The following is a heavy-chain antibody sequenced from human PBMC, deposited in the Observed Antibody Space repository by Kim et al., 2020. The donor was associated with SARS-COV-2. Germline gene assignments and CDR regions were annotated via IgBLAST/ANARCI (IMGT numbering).Heavy chain of an antibody. CDR2: IWYDGSNK. CDR1: GFTFSSYG. CDR3: AKVGSSSGWSYYYYYGMDV. Sequence: GGSLRLSCAASGFTFSSYGMHWVRQAPGKGLEWVAVIWYDGSNKYYADSVKGRFTISRDNSKNTLYLQMNSLRAEDKAVYYFAKVGSSSGWSYYYYYGMDVWSQGATGTVSS. D-gene: IGHD6-19*01. V-gene: IGHV3-33*06. J-gene: IGHJ6*02.